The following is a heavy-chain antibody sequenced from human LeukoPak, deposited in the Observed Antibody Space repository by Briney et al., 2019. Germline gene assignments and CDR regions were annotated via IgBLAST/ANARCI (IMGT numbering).Heavy chain of an antibody. V-gene: IGHV3-7*01. CDR3: ARGYYDVLAASYKWTPDY. Sequence: PGGSLRVSCAASGVTVTRDYMSWVRQALGKGLEWVANIKQDGSEKYYVDSVKGRFTTSRDNAKNSLSLQLNSLRVEDTAVYYCARGYYDVLAASYKWTPDYWGQGTLVTVSS. CDR2: IKQDGSEK. CDR1: GVTVTRDY. D-gene: IGHD3-9*01. J-gene: IGHJ4*02.